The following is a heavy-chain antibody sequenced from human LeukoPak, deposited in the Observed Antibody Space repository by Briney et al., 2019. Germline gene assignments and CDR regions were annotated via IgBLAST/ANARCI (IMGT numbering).Heavy chain of an antibody. Sequence: SETLSLTCAVSGYSISSGYYWGGSRPPPGKGEEWIGSIYTTGSTYYNPSLHSRVTISLDSPKNQFSLKFTSVTAADTAVYYCASGGTAVVMALTYYFDTWGQGTPVTVSS. CDR1: GYSISSGYY. V-gene: IGHV4-38-2*01. J-gene: IGHJ4*02. CDR3: ASGGTAVVMALTYYFDT. D-gene: IGHD3-22*01. CDR2: IYTTGST.